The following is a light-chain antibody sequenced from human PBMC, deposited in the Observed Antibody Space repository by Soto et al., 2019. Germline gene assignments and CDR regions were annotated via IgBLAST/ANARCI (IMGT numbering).Light chain of an antibody. Sequence: QSALTQPASVSGSPGQSITISCTGTSSDVGAYNYVSWYQHHPGKAPKLMIYDVSNRPSGVSNRFSGSKSGNTASLTISGLQAEDEADYYFNSFTTSSPLVFGGGTKVTVL. V-gene: IGLV2-14*03. J-gene: IGLJ2*01. CDR1: SSDVGAYNY. CDR2: DVS. CDR3: NSFTTSSPLV.